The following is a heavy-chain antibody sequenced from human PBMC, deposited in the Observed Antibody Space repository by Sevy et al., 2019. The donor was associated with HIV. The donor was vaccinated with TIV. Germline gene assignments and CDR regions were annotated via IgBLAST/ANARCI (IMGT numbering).Heavy chain of an antibody. CDR1: GGTFSSYA. CDR3: ARSPMGYYYYYYMDV. V-gene: IGHV1-69*06. CDR2: IIPIFGTA. J-gene: IGHJ6*03. Sequence: ASVKVSCKASGGTFSSYAISRVRQAPGQGLEWMGGIIPIFGTANYAQKFQGRVTITADKSTSTAYMELSSLRSEDTAVYYCARSPMGYYYYYYMDVWGKGTTVTVSS.